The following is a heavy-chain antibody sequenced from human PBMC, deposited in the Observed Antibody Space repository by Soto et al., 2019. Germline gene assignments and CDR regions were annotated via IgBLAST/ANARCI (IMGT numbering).Heavy chain of an antibody. CDR1: GYTFTRHY. V-gene: IGHV1-46*01. D-gene: IGHD6-13*01. J-gene: IGHJ3*02. CDR3: ARDLLAAGSEALDI. Sequence: QMQLVQSGAEVKKPGASVKVSCKASGYTFTRHYIHWVRQAPGQGLEWMGIINSMGGHTYYAKKFQGRVGLISDTSASTVYMELSSLISEDTAVYYCARDLLAAGSEALDIWGQGTMVTVSS. CDR2: INSMGGHT.